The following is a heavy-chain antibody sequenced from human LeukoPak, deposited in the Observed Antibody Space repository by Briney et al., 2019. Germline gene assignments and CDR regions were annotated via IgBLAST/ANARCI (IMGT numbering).Heavy chain of an antibody. J-gene: IGHJ6*02. CDR3: AGGAEYSSGWYRYYYYGMDV. CDR1: GGSISSYY. V-gene: IGHV4-59*01. Sequence: SETLSLTCTVSGGSISSYYWSWIRQPPGKGLEWIGYIYYSGSTNYNPSLKSRVTISVDTSKNQFSLKLSSVTAADTAVYYCAGGAEYSSGWYRYYYYGMDVWGQGTTVTVSS. CDR2: IYYSGST. D-gene: IGHD6-19*01.